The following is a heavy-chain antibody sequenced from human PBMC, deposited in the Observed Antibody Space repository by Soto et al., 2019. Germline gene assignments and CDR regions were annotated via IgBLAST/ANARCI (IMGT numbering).Heavy chain of an antibody. CDR3: AREAIVVVPAAHSYYYYGMDV. V-gene: IGHV4-59*01. Sequence: PSETLSLTCTVSGGSIIRYYWGWRRQPPGKGLEWIGYIYYSGSTNYNPSLKSRVTISVDTSKNQFSLKLSSVTAADTAVYYCAREAIVVVPAAHSYYYYGMDVWGQGTTVTVSS. CDR2: IYYSGST. J-gene: IGHJ6*02. D-gene: IGHD2-2*01. CDR1: GGSIIRYY.